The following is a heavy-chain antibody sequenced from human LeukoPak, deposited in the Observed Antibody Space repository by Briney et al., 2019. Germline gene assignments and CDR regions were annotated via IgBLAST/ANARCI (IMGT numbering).Heavy chain of an antibody. Sequence: PSGTLSLTCDVSGGSISNTNWWSWVRQPPGQGLEWIGEVSLAGQTNYNPSLNGRVTMSLDESSNQLSLKLTSVTAADTAIYYCSRESGACCPFGYWGQGTLVIVPS. D-gene: IGHD2-21*02. J-gene: IGHJ4*02. CDR3: SRESGACCPFGY. V-gene: IGHV4-4*02. CDR2: VSLAGQT. CDR1: GGSISNTNW.